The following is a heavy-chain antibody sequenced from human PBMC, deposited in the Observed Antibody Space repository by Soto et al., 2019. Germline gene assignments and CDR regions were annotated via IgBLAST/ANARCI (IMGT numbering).Heavy chain of an antibody. V-gene: IGHV5-51*01. CDR1: GYSFTSYW. Sequence: PGESLKISCKGSGYSFTSYWIGWVRQMPGKGLEWMGIIYPGDSDTRYSPSFQGQITISADKSISTAYLQWSSLKASDTAMYYCASQSAAADYYYYGMDVWGQGTTVTVSS. CDR3: ASQSAAADYYYYGMDV. J-gene: IGHJ6*02. CDR2: IYPGDSDT. D-gene: IGHD6-13*01.